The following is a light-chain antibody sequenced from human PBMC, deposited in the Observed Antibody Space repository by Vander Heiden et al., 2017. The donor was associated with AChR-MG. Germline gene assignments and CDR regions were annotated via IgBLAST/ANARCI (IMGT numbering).Light chain of an antibody. CDR1: SSNLGTGYD. Sequence: QSVLTQPPSVSGAPGQTVTISCTGSSSNLGTGYDVHWYQQIPGTAPKLLIYADNNRPSGVPDRFSGSKSGTSASLAITGLQAEDEADYHCQSYDSSLGGSVFGGGTKLTVL. CDR2: ADN. J-gene: IGLJ3*02. CDR3: QSYDSSLGGSV. V-gene: IGLV1-40*01.